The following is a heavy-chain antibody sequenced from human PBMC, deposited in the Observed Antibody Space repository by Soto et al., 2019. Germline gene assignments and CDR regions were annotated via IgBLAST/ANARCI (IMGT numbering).Heavy chain of an antibody. V-gene: IGHV3-23*01. D-gene: IGHD6-19*01. CDR3: AKVGSGWYYFDY. J-gene: IGHJ4*02. Sequence: EVQVLESGGGLVQPGGSLRLSCAASGFTFSNYPMSWVRQAPGKGLEWVSGMSGSGASTYYADSVKGRFTISRDKSKNTLYLQMNSLRGEDTAIYYCAKVGSGWYYFDYWGQGTLVTVSS. CDR1: GFTFSNYP. CDR2: MSGSGAST.